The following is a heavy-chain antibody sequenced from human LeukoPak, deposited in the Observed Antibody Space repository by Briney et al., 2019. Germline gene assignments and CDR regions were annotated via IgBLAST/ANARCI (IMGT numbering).Heavy chain of an antibody. CDR2: MKPNNGGT. D-gene: IGHD3-10*01. CDR1: GYTFTGYH. CDR3: TRGPRGYYFDY. V-gene: IGHV1-2*02. J-gene: IGHJ4*02. Sequence: GASVKVSCKASGYTFTGYHMHWVRQAPGQGPEWMGWMKPNNGGTNYAQKFQGRVTMTRDTSISTAYMELSSLRSDDTAVYYCTRGPRGYYFDYWGQGTLLTVSS.